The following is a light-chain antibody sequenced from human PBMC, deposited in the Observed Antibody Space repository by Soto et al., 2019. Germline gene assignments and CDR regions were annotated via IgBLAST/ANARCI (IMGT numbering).Light chain of an antibody. J-gene: IGKJ5*01. Sequence: IHITQSPSTLSASVGDRVTITCRASQSISSWLAWYQQKPGKAPKLLIYKASSLESGVPSRFSGSGSGTEFTLTISSLQPDDFATYYCQQYNSYSPITFGQGKRLE. V-gene: IGKV1-5*03. CDR3: QQYNSYSPIT. CDR1: QSISSW. CDR2: KAS.